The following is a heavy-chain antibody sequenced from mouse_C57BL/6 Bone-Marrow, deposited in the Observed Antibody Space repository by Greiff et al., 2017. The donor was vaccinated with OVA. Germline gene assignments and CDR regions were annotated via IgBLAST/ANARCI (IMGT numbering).Heavy chain of an antibody. Sequence: EVMLVESGGGLVQPGESLKLSCESNEYDFPSHDMSWVRKTPEKRLELVAAINSDGGSTYYPDSMERRFIISRDNTKKTLYLQMSSMRSEDTAYYYGARWKLRAWFAYWGQGTLVTVSA. D-gene: IGHD2-1*01. V-gene: IGHV5-2*01. CDR1: EYDFPSHD. CDR2: INSDGGST. J-gene: IGHJ3*01. CDR3: ARWKLRAWFAY.